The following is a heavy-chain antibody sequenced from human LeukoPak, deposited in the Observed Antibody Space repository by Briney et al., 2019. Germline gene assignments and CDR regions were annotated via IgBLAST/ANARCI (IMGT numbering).Heavy chain of an antibody. CDR3: ARRGNWNPWGMDV. D-gene: IGHD1-1*01. CDR1: GYSFTSYW. J-gene: IGHJ6*02. V-gene: IGHV5-51*01. CDR2: IYPGDSDT. Sequence: GESLRISCKGSGYSFTSYWIGWLRQMPGKGLDWMGIIYPGDSDTRYSPSFQGQVTISADKSISTAYLQWSSLKASYTAMYYCARRGNWNPWGMDVWGQGTTVTVSS.